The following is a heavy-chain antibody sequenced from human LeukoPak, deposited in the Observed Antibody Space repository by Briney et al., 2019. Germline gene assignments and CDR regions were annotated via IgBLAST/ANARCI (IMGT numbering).Heavy chain of an antibody. J-gene: IGHJ4*02. CDR3: ARRGDYYDSSGYYQKIFDY. Sequence: SETLSLTCAVYGGSFSGYYWSWIRQPPGKGLEWIGEINHSGSTNYNPSLKSRVTISVDTSKNQFSLKLSSVTAADTAVYYCARRGDYYDSSGYYQKIFDYWGQGTLVTVSS. CDR2: INHSGST. CDR1: GGSFSGYY. V-gene: IGHV4-34*01. D-gene: IGHD3-22*01.